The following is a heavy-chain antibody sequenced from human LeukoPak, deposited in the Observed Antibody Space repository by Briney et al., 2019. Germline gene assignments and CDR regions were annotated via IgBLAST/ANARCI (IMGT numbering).Heavy chain of an antibody. CDR1: GHSFTCYW. Sequence: GESLKISCKGSGHSFTCYWIGWVRQMPGKGLEWMGIIYAGDSDTRYSPSFQGQVTISADKSIATAYLQWSSLKASDTAMYYCARQGTTWGPFDYWGQGTLVTVSS. J-gene: IGHJ4*02. D-gene: IGHD4-11*01. V-gene: IGHV5-51*01. CDR3: ARQGTTWGPFDY. CDR2: IYAGDSDT.